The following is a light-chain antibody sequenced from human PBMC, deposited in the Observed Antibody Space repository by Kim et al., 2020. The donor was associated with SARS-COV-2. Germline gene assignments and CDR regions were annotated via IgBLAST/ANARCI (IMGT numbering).Light chain of an antibody. V-gene: IGKV3-11*01. CDR2: DTS. J-gene: IGKJ4*01. CDR1: QSVRSY. Sequence: LSPGERATLSCRASQSVRSYLGWYRQKPGQAPRLLIYDTSNRAPGIPARFSGSGSGTDFTLTISSLEPEDFAIYYCQQRSGWPLTFGGGTKVDIK. CDR3: QQRSGWPLT.